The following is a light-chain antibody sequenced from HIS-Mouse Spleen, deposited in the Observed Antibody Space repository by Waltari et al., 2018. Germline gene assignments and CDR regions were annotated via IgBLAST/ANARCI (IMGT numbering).Light chain of an antibody. Sequence: EIVMTQSPATLSVSPGERATLSCRASQSVSSNLAWYQQKPGQAPRLLIYGASTRATGIPAMFSGSVSGTEFTLTISSMQSEDFAVYYCQQYNNWPPYTFGQGTKLEIK. CDR2: GAS. CDR1: QSVSSN. J-gene: IGKJ2*01. CDR3: QQYNNWPPYT. V-gene: IGKV3-15*01.